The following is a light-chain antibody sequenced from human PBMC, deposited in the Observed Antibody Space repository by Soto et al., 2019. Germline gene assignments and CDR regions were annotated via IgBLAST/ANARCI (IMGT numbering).Light chain of an antibody. J-gene: IGLJ2*01. CDR1: SSDVGGYNY. CDR3: CPYAGSYLV. CDR2: YVN. V-gene: IGLV2-11*01. Sequence: QSALTQPRSVSGSPGQSVTISCTGTSSDVGGYNYVSWYQHHPGKAPTLIIYYVNERPSGVPDRFSGSKSGNTASLTISGLQAEDEADYYCCPYAGSYLVFGGGTKLTVL.